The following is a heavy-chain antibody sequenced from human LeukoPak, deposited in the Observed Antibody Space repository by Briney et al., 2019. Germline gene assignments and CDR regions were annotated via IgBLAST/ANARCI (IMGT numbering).Heavy chain of an antibody. D-gene: IGHD3-9*01. J-gene: IGHJ4*02. CDR2: IYTSGST. Sequence: PSETLSLTCSVSGGSISSYYWSWIRQPAGKGLEWIGRIYTSGSTNYNPSLKSRVTISVDTSKNQFSLKLSSVTAADTAVYYCARGTDDILTGYYNVADYWGQGTLVTVSS. CDR3: ARGTDDILTGYYNVADY. V-gene: IGHV4-4*07. CDR1: GGSISSYY.